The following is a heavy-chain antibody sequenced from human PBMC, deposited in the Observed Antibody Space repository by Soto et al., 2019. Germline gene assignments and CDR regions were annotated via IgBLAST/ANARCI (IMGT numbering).Heavy chain of an antibody. D-gene: IGHD6-6*01. CDR3: ARKSSPSDLYYYYGMDV. J-gene: IGHJ6*02. CDR2: IIPIFGTA. CDR1: GGTFSSYA. Sequence: GASVKVSCKASGGTFSSYAISWVRQAPGQGLEWMGGIIPIFGTANYAQKFQGRVTITADESTSTAYMELSSLRSEDTAVYYCARKSSPSDLYYYYGMDVWGQGTTVTVSS. V-gene: IGHV1-69*13.